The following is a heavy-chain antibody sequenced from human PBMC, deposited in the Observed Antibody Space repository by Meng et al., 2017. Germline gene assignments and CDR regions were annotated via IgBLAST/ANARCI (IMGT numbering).Heavy chain of an antibody. D-gene: IGHD2-2*02. V-gene: IGHV4-34*01. CDR1: GGSFSGYY. CDR2: INHSGST. CDR3: ARGVQCSTSCYIDY. J-gene: IGHJ4*02. Sequence: QVQLQQWGAGLLKPSETLSLPCAVYGGSFSGYYWSWIRQPPGKGLEWIGEINHSGSTNYNPSLKSRVTISVDTSKNQFSLKLSSVTAADTALYYCARGVQCSTSCYIDYWGQGTLVTVSS.